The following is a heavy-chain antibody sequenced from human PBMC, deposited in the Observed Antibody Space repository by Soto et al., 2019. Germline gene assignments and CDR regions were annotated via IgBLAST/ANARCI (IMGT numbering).Heavy chain of an antibody. CDR1: GYTFTSYY. CDR3: ARPRDDLDAFDI. CDR2: INPSGGST. V-gene: IGHV1-46*01. Sequence: ASVKVSCKASGYTFTSYYMHWVRQAPGQGLEWMGIINPSGGSTSYAQKFQGRVTISADKSISTAYLQWSSLKASDTAMYYCARPRDDLDAFDIWGQGTMVTVSS. D-gene: IGHD3-16*01. J-gene: IGHJ3*02.